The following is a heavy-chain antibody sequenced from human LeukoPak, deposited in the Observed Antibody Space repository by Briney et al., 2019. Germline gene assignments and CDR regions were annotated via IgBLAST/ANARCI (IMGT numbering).Heavy chain of an antibody. D-gene: IGHD3-16*02. Sequence: ASVKVSCKASGYTFTSYGISWVRQAPGQGLEWMGWISAYNGNTNYAQKLQGRVTMTTDTSTSTAYMELRSLRSDDTAVYYCARVPLMITFGGVIVSVSGNFDYWGQGTLVTVSS. J-gene: IGHJ4*02. CDR3: ARVPLMITFGGVIVSVSGNFDY. V-gene: IGHV1-18*01. CDR2: ISAYNGNT. CDR1: GYTFTSYG.